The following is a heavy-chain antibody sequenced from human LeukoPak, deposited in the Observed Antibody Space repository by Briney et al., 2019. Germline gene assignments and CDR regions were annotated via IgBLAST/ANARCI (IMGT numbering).Heavy chain of an antibody. J-gene: IGHJ4*02. D-gene: IGHD3-9*01. CDR2: ISGSGGST. CDR1: GFTFSSYG. V-gene: IGHV3-23*01. Sequence: PGGTLRLSCAASGFTFSSYGMSWVRQAPGKGLEWVSAISGSGGSTYYADSVKGRFTISRDNSKNTLYLQMNSLRAEDTAVYYCARVYYDILTGYYYFDYWGQGTLVTVSS. CDR3: ARVYYDILTGYYYFDY.